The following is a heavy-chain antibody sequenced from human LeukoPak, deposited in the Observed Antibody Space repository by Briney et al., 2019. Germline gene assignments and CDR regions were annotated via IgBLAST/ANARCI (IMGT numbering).Heavy chain of an antibody. CDR1: GYTFTVYY. D-gene: IGHD5-12*01. Sequence: ASVTVSCTASGYTFTVYYMHWVRQAPGQGLEWMGWINPNSGGTNYAQKFQGRVTMTRDTSISTAYMELSRLRSEDTAVYYCARVVVDIVATYIWFDPWGQGTLVTVSS. CDR2: INPNSGGT. CDR3: ARVVVDIVATYIWFDP. J-gene: IGHJ5*02. V-gene: IGHV1-2*02.